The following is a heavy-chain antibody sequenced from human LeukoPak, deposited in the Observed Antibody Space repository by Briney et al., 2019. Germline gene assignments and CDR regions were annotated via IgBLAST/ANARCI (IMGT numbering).Heavy chain of an antibody. Sequence: KPGGSLRLSCAASGFTFSSYAMSWVRQAPGKGLEWVSAISGSGGSTFYADSVKGRFTISRDNSKNTLYLQMNSLRAEDTAVYYCAKARGPLKWLLLLDYWGQGTLVTVSS. J-gene: IGHJ4*02. CDR1: GFTFSSYA. D-gene: IGHD3-22*01. V-gene: IGHV3-23*01. CDR2: ISGSGGST. CDR3: AKARGPLKWLLLLDY.